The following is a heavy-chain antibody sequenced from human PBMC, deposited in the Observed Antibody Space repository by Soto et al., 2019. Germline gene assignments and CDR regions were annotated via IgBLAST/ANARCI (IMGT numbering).Heavy chain of an antibody. CDR1: GGTFSSYA. J-gene: IGHJ6*02. D-gene: IGHD6-19*01. CDR2: IIPIFGTA. CDR3: ARERAVEYYYYYGMDV. Sequence: QVQLVQSGAEVKKPGSSVKVSCKASGGTFSSYAISWVRQAPGQGLEWMGGIIPIFGTANYAQKFQGRVTITADVSTSTAYMELSSLRSEDTAVYYCARERAVEYYYYYGMDVWGQGTTVTVSS. V-gene: IGHV1-69*12.